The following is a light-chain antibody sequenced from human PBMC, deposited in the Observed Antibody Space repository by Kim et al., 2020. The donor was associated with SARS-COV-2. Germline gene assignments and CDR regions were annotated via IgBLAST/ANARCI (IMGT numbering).Light chain of an antibody. J-gene: IGLJ3*02. Sequence: PGQSVTISCIGTSSDVGGYNYVSWYQQHPGKAPKLMIYDVSKRPSGVPDRFSGSKSGNTASLTISGLQAEDEADYYCCSYAGSYTVFGGGTQLTVL. V-gene: IGLV2-11*01. CDR2: DVS. CDR1: SSDVGGYNY. CDR3: CSYAGSYTV.